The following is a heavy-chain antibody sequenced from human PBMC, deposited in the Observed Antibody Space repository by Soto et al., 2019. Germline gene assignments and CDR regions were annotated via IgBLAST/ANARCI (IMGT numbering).Heavy chain of an antibody. Sequence: SETLSLTCAVSGYSISLGYYWGGIRQPPGKGLEWIGSIYHSGNTCYNTSLKSRVSISLDTSKNQFSLKLSSVTAADTAVYYCARDRKGLRFLEWQYYFDYWGQGTLVTVSS. D-gene: IGHD3-3*01. CDR3: ARDRKGLRFLEWQYYFDY. CDR1: GYSISLGYY. J-gene: IGHJ4*02. V-gene: IGHV4-38-2*02. CDR2: IYHSGNT.